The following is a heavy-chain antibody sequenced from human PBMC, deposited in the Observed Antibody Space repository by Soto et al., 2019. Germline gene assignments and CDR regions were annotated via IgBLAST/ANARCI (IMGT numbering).Heavy chain of an antibody. J-gene: IGHJ4*02. CDR2: VNPSGDST. CDR1: GYTFSTYY. D-gene: IGHD1-26*01. CDR3: ARDWEFGY. V-gene: IGHV1-46*01. Sequence: GASVKLSCKASGYTFSTYYIHWVRQAPGQGLEWMGVVNPSGDSTTNAQKFQGRVTMTRDTSTSTLFMELSSLRSEDTAVYFCARDWEFGYWGQGTLVTVSS.